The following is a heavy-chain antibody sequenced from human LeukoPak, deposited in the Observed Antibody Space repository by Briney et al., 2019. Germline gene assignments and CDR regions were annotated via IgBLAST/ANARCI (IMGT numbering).Heavy chain of an antibody. V-gene: IGHV4-4*02. D-gene: IGHD6-13*01. CDR2: IYYDGRT. Sequence: SETLSLTCTVSGGSIDNSNWWNWVRQPPGKGLEWIGQIYYDGRTTYNPTLGSRVTMSVDRSNNQFSLKLNSVTAADTAVYYCARQGAAAGTEWFDPWGQGTLVTVSS. CDR3: ARQGAAAGTEWFDP. CDR1: GGSIDNSNW. J-gene: IGHJ5*02.